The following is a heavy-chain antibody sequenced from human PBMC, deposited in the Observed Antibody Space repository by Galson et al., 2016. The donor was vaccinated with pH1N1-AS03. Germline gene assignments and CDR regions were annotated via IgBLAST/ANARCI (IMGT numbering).Heavy chain of an antibody. D-gene: IGHD3-10*01. V-gene: IGHV3-30*18. J-gene: IGHJ4*02. CDR1: GFTFSNYA. Sequence: SLRLSCAASGFTFSNYAMNWVRQAPGKGLEWLAVISFDGSEGDYADSVRGRFSISRDNFKKTVHLQLRSLRPEDTALYYCAKDMVGRVAERGVIPRAPFDLWGRGTLVTVAS. CDR3: AKDMVGRVAERGVIPRAPFDL. CDR2: ISFDGSEG.